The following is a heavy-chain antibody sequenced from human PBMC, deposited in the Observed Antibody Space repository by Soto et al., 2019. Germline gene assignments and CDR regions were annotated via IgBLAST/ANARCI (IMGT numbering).Heavy chain of an antibody. CDR2: IWYDGSNK. CDR3: ARGGSGYSYGVWQYYYYGMDV. J-gene: IGHJ6*02. CDR1: GFTFSSYG. V-gene: IGHV3-33*01. Sequence: GGSLRLSCAASGFTFSSYGMHWVRQAPGKGLEWVAVIWYDGSNKYYADSVKGRFTISRDNSKNTLYLQMNSLRAEDTAVYYCARGGSGYSYGVWQYYYYGMDVWGQGTTVTVSS. D-gene: IGHD5-18*01.